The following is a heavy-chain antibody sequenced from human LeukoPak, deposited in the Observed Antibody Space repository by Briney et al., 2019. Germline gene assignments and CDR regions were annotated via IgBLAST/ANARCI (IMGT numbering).Heavy chain of an antibody. D-gene: IGHD2/OR15-2a*01. J-gene: IGHJ4*02. CDR3: AKDLSPGHY. Sequence: GGSLRLSCVASGFTFSSYAMNWVRQAPGKGLEWVSGILGSGGGTYYADSVKGRFTISRDNSKNTLYLQMNSLGAGDTAVYFCAKDLSPGHYWGQGILVTVSS. CDR1: GFTFSSYA. V-gene: IGHV3-23*01. CDR2: ILGSGGGT.